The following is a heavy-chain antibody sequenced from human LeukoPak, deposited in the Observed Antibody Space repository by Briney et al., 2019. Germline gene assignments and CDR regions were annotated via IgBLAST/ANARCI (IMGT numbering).Heavy chain of an antibody. Sequence: SETLSLTCTVSGGSISSSSHYWGWIRQPPGKGLEWIGSIYYSGKAYYNPSLKSRVTISVDTSKNQFSLKLSSVTAADTAVYYCARCMIVVPAASYYYYYGMDVWGQGTTVTVSS. J-gene: IGHJ6*02. CDR3: ARCMIVVPAASYYYYYGMDV. D-gene: IGHD2-2*01. CDR1: GGSISSSSHY. V-gene: IGHV4-39*01. CDR2: IYYSGKA.